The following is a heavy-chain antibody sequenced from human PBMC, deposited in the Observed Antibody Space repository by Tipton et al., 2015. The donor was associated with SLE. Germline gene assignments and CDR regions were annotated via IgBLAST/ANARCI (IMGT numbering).Heavy chain of an antibody. D-gene: IGHD2-15*01. CDR3: ARCSGYYGMDV. Sequence: TLSLTCTVSGGSISSSSYYWGWIRQPPGKGLEWIGSIYHSGSIYYSGNTYYNPSLESRVTITADTFKNQFSLKLNSVTAADTAVYYCARCSGYYGMDVWGHGTTVTVSS. J-gene: IGHJ6*02. CDR1: GGSISSSSYY. V-gene: IGHV4-39*07. CDR2: IYYSGNT.